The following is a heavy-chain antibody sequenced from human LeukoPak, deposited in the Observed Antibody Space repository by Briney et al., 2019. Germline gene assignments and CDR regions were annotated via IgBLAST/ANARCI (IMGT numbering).Heavy chain of an antibody. CDR3: AIDDSYGYQYFDY. V-gene: IGHV3-30*03. CDR2: ISYDGSNK. Sequence: GGSLRLSCAASGFIFSSYGMHWVRQAPGKGLEWVAVISYDGSNKYYADSVKGRFTISRDNSKNTLYLQMNSLRAEYTAVYYCAIDDSYGYQYFDYWGQGTLVTVSS. CDR1: GFIFSSYG. D-gene: IGHD5-18*01. J-gene: IGHJ4*02.